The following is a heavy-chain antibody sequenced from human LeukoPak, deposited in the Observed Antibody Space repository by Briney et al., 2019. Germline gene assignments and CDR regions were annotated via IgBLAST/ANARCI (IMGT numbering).Heavy chain of an antibody. Sequence: SGGSLRLSCAASGFTFSSYEMNWVRQAPGKGLEWVSYISSSGSTIYYADSVKGRFTISRDNAKNSLYLQMNSLRAEDTAVYYCASDSRGAYDILTGYWDYWGQGTLVTVSS. CDR2: ISSSGSTI. V-gene: IGHV3-48*03. D-gene: IGHD3-9*01. CDR1: GFTFSSYE. J-gene: IGHJ4*02. CDR3: ASDSRGAYDILTGYWDY.